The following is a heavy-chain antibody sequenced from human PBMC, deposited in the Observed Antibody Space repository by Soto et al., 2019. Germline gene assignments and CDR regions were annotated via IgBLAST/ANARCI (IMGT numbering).Heavy chain of an antibody. Sequence: QVQLQEAGPGLVKPSQTLSLTCNVSGGSISSGTSYWTGIRQRPGEGLEWMGHIYFTGPTYSSPSLRSRLTRSVDPSTNPVSLKLPSGPAADPATYYCASIPRRGYSYGIEYRGLGTLVTVSS. J-gene: IGHJ4*02. V-gene: IGHV4-31*03. D-gene: IGHD5-18*01. CDR2: IYFTGPT. CDR1: GGSISSGTSY. CDR3: ASIPRRGYSYGIEY.